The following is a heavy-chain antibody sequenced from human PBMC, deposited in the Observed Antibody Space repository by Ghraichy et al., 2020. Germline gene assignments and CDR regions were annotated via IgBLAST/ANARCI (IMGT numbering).Heavy chain of an antibody. CDR3: ARDANYIAAAVITGDY. CDR1: GFTVSSNY. J-gene: IGHJ4*02. CDR2: IYSGGST. Sequence: GGSLRLSCAASGFTVSSNYMSWVRQAPGKGLEWVSVIYSGGSTYYADSVKGRFTISRDNSKNTLYLQMNSLRAEDTAVYYCARDANYIAAAVITGDYWGQGTLVTVSS. V-gene: IGHV3-53*01. D-gene: IGHD6-13*01.